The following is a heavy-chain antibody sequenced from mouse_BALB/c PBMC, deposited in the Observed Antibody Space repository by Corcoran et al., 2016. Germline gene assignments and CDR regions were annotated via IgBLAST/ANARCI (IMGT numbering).Heavy chain of an antibody. J-gene: IGHJ4*01. CDR1: GYTFTSYV. CDR3: ASLYDGNYYYYAMDY. Sequence: EVQLQQSGPELVKPGASVKMSCKASGYTFTSYVMHWVKQKPGQGLEWIGYINPYNDGTKYNEKFKGKATLTSDKSSSTAYMELSSLTSEDSAVYYCASLYDGNYYYYAMDYWGQGTSVTVSS. V-gene: IGHV1S136*01. CDR2: INPYNDGT. D-gene: IGHD2-1*01.